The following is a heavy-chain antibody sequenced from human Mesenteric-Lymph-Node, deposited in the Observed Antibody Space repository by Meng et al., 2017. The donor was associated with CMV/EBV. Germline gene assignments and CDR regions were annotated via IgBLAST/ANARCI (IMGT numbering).Heavy chain of an antibody. J-gene: IGHJ5*02. CDR1: GFTFSSYE. D-gene: IGHD1-26*01. CDR2: ISSSGSTI. Sequence: GGSLRLSCAASGFTFSSYEMNWVRQAPGKGLEWVSYISSSGSTIYYADSVKGRFTISRDNAKNSLYLQMNSLRAEDTAVYYCASLRIVGAITGWFDPWGQGALVTVSS. CDR3: ASLRIVGAITGWFDP. V-gene: IGHV3-48*03.